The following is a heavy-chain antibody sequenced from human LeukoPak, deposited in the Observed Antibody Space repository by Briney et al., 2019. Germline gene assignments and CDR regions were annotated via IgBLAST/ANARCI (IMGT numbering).Heavy chain of an antibody. D-gene: IGHD2-2*01. J-gene: IGHJ6*03. CDR2: IRYDGSNK. Sequence: SGGSLRLSCAASGFTFSSYGMHWVRQAPGKGLEWVAFIRYDGSNKYYADSVKGRFTISRDNSKNTLYLQMNSLRAEDTAVYYCARDSRYCSSTSCYAPRYYYMDVWGKGTTVTVSS. CDR1: GFTFSSYG. CDR3: ARDSRYCSSTSCYAPRYYYMDV. V-gene: IGHV3-30*02.